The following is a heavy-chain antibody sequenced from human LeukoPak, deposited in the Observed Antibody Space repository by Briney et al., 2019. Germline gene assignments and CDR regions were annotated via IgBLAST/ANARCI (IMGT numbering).Heavy chain of an antibody. CDR3: ARGSPVVVTATYYYYYGMDV. J-gene: IGHJ6*02. CDR1: GYTFTGYY. Sequence: ASVKVSCKASGYTFTGYYMHWVRQAPGQGLEWMGWINPNSGGTNYAQKLQGRVTMTRDTSISTAYMELSRLRSEDTAVYYCARGSPVVVTATYYYYYGMDVWGQGTTVTVSS. V-gene: IGHV1-2*02. CDR2: INPNSGGT. D-gene: IGHD2-21*02.